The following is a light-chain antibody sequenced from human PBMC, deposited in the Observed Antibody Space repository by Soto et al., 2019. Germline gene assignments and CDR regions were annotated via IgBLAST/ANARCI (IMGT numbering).Light chain of an antibody. CDR2: DAS. J-gene: IGKJ3*01. Sequence: ERVLTQSPATLSLSPGERAILSCRASQSVSTYLAWYQQKPGQAPRLLIFDASNRATGIPARFSGSGSGTDVTLTISSLEPEDFAVYYCQQRADLPATFGPGTKVDIK. CDR3: QQRADLPAT. V-gene: IGKV3-11*01. CDR1: QSVSTY.